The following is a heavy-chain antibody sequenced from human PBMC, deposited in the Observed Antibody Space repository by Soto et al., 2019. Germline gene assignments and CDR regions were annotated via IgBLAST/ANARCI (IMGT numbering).Heavy chain of an antibody. Sequence: ASVKVSCKASGYTFTGYAMHWVRQAHGQRLEWMGWINAGNGNTKYSQKFQGRFTISRDNSKNTLYLQMNSLRAEDTAVYYCVPYIPAAGTRYFQHWGQGTLVTGSS. J-gene: IGHJ1*01. V-gene: IGHV1-3*01. D-gene: IGHD6-13*01. CDR3: VPYIPAAGTRYFQH. CDR1: GYTFTGYA. CDR2: INAGNGNT.